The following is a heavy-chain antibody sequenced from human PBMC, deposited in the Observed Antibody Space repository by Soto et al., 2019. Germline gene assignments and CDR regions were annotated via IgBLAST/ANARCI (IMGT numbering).Heavy chain of an antibody. V-gene: IGHV4-4*07. J-gene: IGHJ4*02. CDR2: IVSSGSA. CDR3: ARGGTRSADLPTY. Sequence: VRLQESGPGLVEPSETLSLTCSVSGDSINNYYCYWIRQPAGKGLEWIGRIVSSGSANYNPSLKTRGTMSVDTSKNYVFLSLTSVTAADTAVYFCARGGTRSADLPTYWGQGVQVIVSS. CDR1: GDSINNYY. D-gene: IGHD1-1*01.